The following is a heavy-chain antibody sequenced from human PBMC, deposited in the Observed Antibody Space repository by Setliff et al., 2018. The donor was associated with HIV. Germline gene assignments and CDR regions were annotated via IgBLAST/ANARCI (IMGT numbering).Heavy chain of an antibody. CDR1: GGSISSSSYY. CDR3: ARASTRIGYDSSGYPFDY. J-gene: IGHJ4*02. CDR2: IYYSGST. V-gene: IGHV4-39*07. D-gene: IGHD3-22*01. Sequence: SETLSLTCTVSGGSISSSSYYWGWIRQPPGKGLEWIGSIYYSGSTYYNPSLESRVTISVDTSKNQFSLKLSSVTAAATAVYYCARASTRIGYDSSGYPFDYWGQGTLVTVSS.